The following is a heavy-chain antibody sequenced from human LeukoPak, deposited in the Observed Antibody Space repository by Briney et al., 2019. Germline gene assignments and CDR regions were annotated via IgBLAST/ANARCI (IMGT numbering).Heavy chain of an antibody. Sequence: PFGTPALNRPVSGGSISRGGYYWSWIRQPPGEGPGGIGYIYYSGSTYYNPSLKSRVTISVDTSKNQFSLKLSSVTAADTAVYYCASMVRGVIPRGFDYWGQGTLVTVSS. CDR1: GGSISRGGYY. CDR3: ASMVRGVIPRGFDY. J-gene: IGHJ4*02. D-gene: IGHD3-10*01. V-gene: IGHV4-31*02. CDR2: IYYSGST.